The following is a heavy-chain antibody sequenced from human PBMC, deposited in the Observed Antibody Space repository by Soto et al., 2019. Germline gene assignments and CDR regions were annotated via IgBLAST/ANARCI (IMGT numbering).Heavy chain of an antibody. CDR1: GFSLSTRGVG. CDR2: IYWDDEK. D-gene: IGHD2-15*01. Sequence: QITLKESGPTLVKPTQTLTLTCTFSGFSLSTRGVGVGWIRQPPGKALEWLALIYWDDEKRYSPSLKSRLTITKDTSKNQVVLRMTSMDPVDTATYYCAHRGSGCSGGICYGWAYFDYWGQGALVTVSS. CDR3: AHRGSGCSGGICYGWAYFDY. J-gene: IGHJ4*02. V-gene: IGHV2-5*02.